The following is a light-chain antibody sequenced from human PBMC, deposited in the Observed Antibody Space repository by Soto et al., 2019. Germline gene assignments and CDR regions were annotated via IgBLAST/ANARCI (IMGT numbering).Light chain of an antibody. CDR3: KQYNNWPPRGRT. Sequence: EIVMTQSPATLSVSPGERATLSCRASQSVSSNLAWYQQKPGQAPRLLIYGASTRATGIPARFSGSGSGTEFTLTISSLQSEDFAVYYCKQYNNWPPRGRTFGQGTKVEIK. J-gene: IGKJ1*01. V-gene: IGKV3-15*01. CDR1: QSVSSN. CDR2: GAS.